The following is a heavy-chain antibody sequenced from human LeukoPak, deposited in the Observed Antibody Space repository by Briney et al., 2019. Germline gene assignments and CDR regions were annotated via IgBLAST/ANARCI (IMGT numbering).Heavy chain of an antibody. D-gene: IGHD1-26*01. Sequence: KSSETLSLTCTVSGVSISSSSYYWGWLRQPPGKGLEWIGTIYYSGSTYYNLSLKSRVTISVDTSKKQFSLKLSSVTAADTAVYYCARRGVGPTRLYYFDYWGQGTLVTVSS. CDR2: IYYSGST. V-gene: IGHV4-39*01. CDR3: ARRGVGPTRLYYFDY. J-gene: IGHJ4*02. CDR1: GVSISSSSYY.